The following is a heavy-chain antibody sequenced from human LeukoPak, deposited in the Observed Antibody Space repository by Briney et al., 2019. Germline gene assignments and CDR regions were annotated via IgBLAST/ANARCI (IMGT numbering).Heavy chain of an antibody. Sequence: SETLSPTFTVSGGSISSYYWSWIRQPAGKGLEWIGRIYTSGSTNYNPSLKSRVTMSVDTTKNQFSLKLSSVTAADTAVYYCAREVVAATSAFDIWGQGTMVTASS. V-gene: IGHV4-4*07. D-gene: IGHD2-15*01. J-gene: IGHJ3*02. CDR2: IYTSGST. CDR3: AREVVAATSAFDI. CDR1: GGSISSYY.